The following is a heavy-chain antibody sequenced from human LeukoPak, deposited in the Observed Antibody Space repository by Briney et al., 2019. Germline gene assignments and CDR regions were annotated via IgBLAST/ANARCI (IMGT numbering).Heavy chain of an antibody. V-gene: IGHV4-34*01. D-gene: IGHD6-13*01. J-gene: IGHJ6*03. CDR3: ARVEQPYYYYYYMDV. Sequence: PSDTLSLTCAVYGGPFRGYYWSWIRQPPGKGLEWIGEINHSGSTNYNPSLKARVPIPVATSKNQFSLKLSSVTAADTAVYYCARVEQPYYYYYYMDVWGKGTTVTVSS. CDR2: INHSGST. CDR1: GGPFRGYY.